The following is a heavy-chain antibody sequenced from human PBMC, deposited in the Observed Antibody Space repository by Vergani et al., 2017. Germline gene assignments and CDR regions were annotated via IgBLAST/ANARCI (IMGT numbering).Heavy chain of an antibody. D-gene: IGHD1-14*01. V-gene: IGHV1-69*02. J-gene: IGHJ5*02. Sequence: QVQLVQSGAEVKKPGSSVTKSCKASEDTLSSYTIRWVRQAPGQGLEWMGRSSPILGIANYAQKFQGRGTITADKSTSTAYMELSSLRSEDTAVYYCASAVSAVGWLDPWGQGTLVTVSS. CDR1: EDTLSSYT. CDR3: ASAVSAVGWLDP. CDR2: SSPILGIA.